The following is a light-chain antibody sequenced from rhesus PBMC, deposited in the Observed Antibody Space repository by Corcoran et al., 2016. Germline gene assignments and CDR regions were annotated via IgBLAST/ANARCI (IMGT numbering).Light chain of an antibody. V-gene: IGKV1-18*01. CDR1: QGIISW. J-gene: IGKJ2*01. CDR3: QQGYDTPYS. CDR2: AAF. Sequence: DIQMTQSPSSLSASVGDKVTITCRASQGIISWLAWYQKKPGKAPKLLLYAAFSLKSGVPSRFSGSGSGTDYTLTISSLQTEDFATYYCQQGYDTPYSFGQGTKVEIK.